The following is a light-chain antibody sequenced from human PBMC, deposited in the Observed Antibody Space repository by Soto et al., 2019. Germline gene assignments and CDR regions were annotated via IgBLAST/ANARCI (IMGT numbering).Light chain of an antibody. CDR1: NSGSQS. CDR2: RDT. J-gene: IGLJ2*01. V-gene: IGLV3-9*01. CDR3: HAWDSNTVV. Sequence: SYELTQPLSVSVALGQTARITCGGHNSGSQSVHWYQQRPGQAPVLIIYRDTNRPSGIPERFSGSNSGNTATLTLSRAQVGDEADYFCHAWDSNTVVFGGGTKLTVL.